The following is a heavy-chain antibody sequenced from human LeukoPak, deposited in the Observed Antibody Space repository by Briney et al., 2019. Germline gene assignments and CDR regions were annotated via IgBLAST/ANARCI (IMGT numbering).Heavy chain of an antibody. CDR2: IYYSGST. CDR1: GDSISSYY. V-gene: IGHV4-59*01. J-gene: IGHJ6*03. D-gene: IGHD3-16*01. CDR3: ARGTGDHYYYYHMDV. Sequence: SETLSLTCNVSGDSISSYYWSWIRQPPGKGLEWIGYIYYSGSTNYNPPLKSRVTISVDTSKNQFSLNLNSVTAADTAVYYCARGTGDHYYYYHMDVWGKGTTVTVSS.